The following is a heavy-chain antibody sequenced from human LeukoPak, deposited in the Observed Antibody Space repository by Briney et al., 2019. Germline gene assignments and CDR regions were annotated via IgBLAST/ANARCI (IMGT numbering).Heavy chain of an antibody. J-gene: IGHJ6*04. CDR2: IKQDGSEK. V-gene: IGHV3-7*03. Sequence: GGSLRLSCAPSGFTFSSYWMSWVRQAPGKGLEWVANIKQDGSEKYYVDSVKGRFTISRDNAKNSLYLQMNSLRAEDTAVYYCARKAYGLDVWGKGTTVTVSS. CDR1: GFTFSSYW. CDR3: ARKAYGLDV.